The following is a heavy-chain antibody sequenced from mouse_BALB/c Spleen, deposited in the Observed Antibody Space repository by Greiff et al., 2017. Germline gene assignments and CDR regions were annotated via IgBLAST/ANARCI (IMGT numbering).Heavy chain of an antibody. CDR1: GFSLTSYG. D-gene: IGHD2-4*01. Sequence: VKLVESGPGLVAPSQSLSITCTVSGFSLTSYGVHWVRQPPGKGLEWLGVIWAGGSTNYNSALMSRLSISKDNSKSQVFLKMNSLQTDDTAMYYCARDDRKIYDYDWFAYWGQGTLVTVSA. CDR2: IWAGGST. V-gene: IGHV2-9*02. J-gene: IGHJ3*01. CDR3: ARDDRKIYDYDWFAY.